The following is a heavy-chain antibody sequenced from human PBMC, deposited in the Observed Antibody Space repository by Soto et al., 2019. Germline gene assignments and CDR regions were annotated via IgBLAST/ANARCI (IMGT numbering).Heavy chain of an antibody. D-gene: IGHD5-12*01. CDR3: AMVDNCVTPSPEDV. Sequence: QVQLVQSGDEVRKPGSSVKVSCKASGYIFVNYGIAWVRQAPGQGLEWMGWISPYSGNTHYASKVQGRLTMTTDTSLSTAYMDRESLTSDNTGVYYCAMVDNCVTPSPEDVWGQGTTVTVSS. CDR1: GYIFVNYG. V-gene: IGHV1-18*01. J-gene: IGHJ6*02. CDR2: ISPYSGNT.